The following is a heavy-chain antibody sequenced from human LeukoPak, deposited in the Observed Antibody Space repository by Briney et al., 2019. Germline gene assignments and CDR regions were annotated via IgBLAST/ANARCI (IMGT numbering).Heavy chain of an antibody. CDR2: IYYSGST. D-gene: IGHD1-26*01. J-gene: IGHJ4*02. CDR1: GGSISSYC. CDR3: ARAGVGGATANDY. Sequence: SETLSLTCTVSGGSISSYCWSWIRQPPGKGLEWIGYIYYSGSTSYNPPLKSRVTISVDTSKNQFSLKLSSVTAADTAVYYCARAGVGGATANDYWGQGTLVTVSS. V-gene: IGHV4-59*01.